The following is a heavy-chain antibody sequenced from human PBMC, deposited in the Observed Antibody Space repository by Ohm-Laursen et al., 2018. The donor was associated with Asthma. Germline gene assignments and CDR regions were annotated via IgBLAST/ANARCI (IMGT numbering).Heavy chain of an antibody. D-gene: IGHD2-2*01. CDR2: ISSSSSTI. Sequence: GSLRLSCSVSGFTFSSYSMNWVRQAPGKGLEWVSYISSSSSTIYYADSVKGRFTISRDNAKNSLYLQMNSLRDEDTAVYYCVIVPYQPYGMDVWGQGTTVTVSS. CDR1: GFTFSSYS. CDR3: VIVPYQPYGMDV. J-gene: IGHJ6*02. V-gene: IGHV3-48*02.